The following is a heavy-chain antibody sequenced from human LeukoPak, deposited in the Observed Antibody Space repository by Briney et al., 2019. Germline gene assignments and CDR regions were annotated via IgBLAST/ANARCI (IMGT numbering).Heavy chain of an antibody. V-gene: IGHV4-38-2*01. J-gene: IGHJ1*01. CDR2: IYHSGST. D-gene: IGHD6-19*01. CDR3: ASWGQWLPREYFQH. CDR1: GYSISSGYY. Sequence: SETLSLTCAVSGYSISSGYYWGWIRQPPGKGLEWIGSIYHSGSTYYNPSLKSRVTISVDTSKNQFSLKLSSVTAADTAAYYCASWGQWLPREYFQHWGQGTLVTVSS.